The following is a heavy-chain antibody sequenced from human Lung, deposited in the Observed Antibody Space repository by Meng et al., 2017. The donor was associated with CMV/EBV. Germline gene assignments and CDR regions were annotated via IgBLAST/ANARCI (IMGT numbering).Heavy chain of an antibody. CDR2: IHPHRGDT. D-gene: IGHD7-27*01. CDR1: GYTFTAHY. V-gene: IGHV1-2*02. J-gene: IGHJ4*02. Sequence: SVXVSCKASGYTFTAHYYHWVRQAPGQGLEWMGWIHPHRGDTNYAQQFQGRVTLTRDTSTNTGYMELTRLTSDDTAVYYCARDNNWGLDYWGQGTLVTVSS. CDR3: ARDNNWGLDY.